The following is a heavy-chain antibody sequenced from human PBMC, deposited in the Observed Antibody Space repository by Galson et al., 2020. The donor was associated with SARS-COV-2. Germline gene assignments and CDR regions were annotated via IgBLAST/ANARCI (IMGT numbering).Heavy chain of an antibody. V-gene: IGHV3-30*03. CDR2: ISYDGSNK. D-gene: IGHD3-22*01. Sequence: GGSLRLSCAASGFTFSSYGMHWVRHAPGKGLEWVAVISYDGSNKYYADSVKGRFTISRDNSKNTLYLQMNSLRAEDTAVYYCARPSSGYYFDAFDIWGQGTMVTVSS. J-gene: IGHJ3*02. CDR1: GFTFSSYG. CDR3: ARPSSGYYFDAFDI.